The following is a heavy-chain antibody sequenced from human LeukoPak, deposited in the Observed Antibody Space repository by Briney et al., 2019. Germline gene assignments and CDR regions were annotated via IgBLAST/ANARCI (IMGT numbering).Heavy chain of an antibody. Sequence: PSETLSLTCAVYGGSFSGYYWSWIRQPPGKGLEWIGEINHSGSTNYNPSLKSRVTISVDTSKNQFSLKLTSVTAADTAVYYCARGGRIVGPTGNLDSWGQGTLVTVSS. V-gene: IGHV4-34*01. CDR1: GGSFSGYY. CDR2: INHSGST. J-gene: IGHJ4*02. D-gene: IGHD1-26*01. CDR3: ARGGRIVGPTGNLDS.